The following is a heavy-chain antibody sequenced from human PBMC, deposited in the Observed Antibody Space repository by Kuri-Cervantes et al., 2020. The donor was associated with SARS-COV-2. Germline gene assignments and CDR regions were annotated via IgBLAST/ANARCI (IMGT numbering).Heavy chain of an antibody. CDR3: ATVSSGDIVVVAATRPGLAYFQH. CDR1: GYTFTNYD. V-gene: IGHV1-8*01. CDR2: MNPNTGNT. J-gene: IGHJ1*01. Sequence: ASVKVSCKASGYTFTNYDINWVRQAPGQGLEWMGWMNPNTGNTGFLQKFQGRVTMTEDTSTDTAYMELSSLRSEDTAVYYCATVSSGDIVVVAATRPGLAYFQHWGQGTLVTVSS. D-gene: IGHD2-15*01.